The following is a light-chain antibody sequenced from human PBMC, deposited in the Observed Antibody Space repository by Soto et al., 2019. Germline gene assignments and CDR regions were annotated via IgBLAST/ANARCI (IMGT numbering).Light chain of an antibody. Sequence: QSVLTQPPSVSGAPWQRVTISCTGSSSNIGAGYDVHWYQHLPGAAPKLLIYGNSNRPSGVPDRFSGSKSGTPASLAITGLQAEDEADYYCQSYDSSLSGWVFGTGTKVTVL. J-gene: IGLJ1*01. CDR3: QSYDSSLSGWV. CDR2: GNS. CDR1: SSNIGAGYD. V-gene: IGLV1-40*01.